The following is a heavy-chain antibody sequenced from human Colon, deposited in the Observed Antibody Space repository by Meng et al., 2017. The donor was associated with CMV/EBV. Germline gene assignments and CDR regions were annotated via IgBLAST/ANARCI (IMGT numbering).Heavy chain of an antibody. D-gene: IGHD2-2*01. CDR2: ISGSSTTI. V-gene: IGHV3-48*04. CDR3: ARGPPAARGYFQH. J-gene: IGHJ1*01. Sequence: GESLKISCAASGFTFSSYSMNWVRQTPGKGLEWVSYISGSSTTIYYADSVKGRFTISRDNAKNSLYLQMNSLRAEDTAVYYCARGPPAARGYFQHWGQGTLVTVPQ. CDR1: GFTFSSYS.